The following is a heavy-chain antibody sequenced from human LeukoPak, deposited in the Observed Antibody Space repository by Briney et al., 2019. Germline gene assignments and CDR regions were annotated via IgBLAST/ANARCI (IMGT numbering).Heavy chain of an antibody. CDR2: INHSGST. CDR1: GGSFSGYY. D-gene: IGHD3-22*01. V-gene: IGHV4-34*01. Sequence: SETLSLTCAVYGGSFSGYYWSWIRQPPGKGLEWIWEINHSGSTNYNPSLKSRVTISVDTSKNQFSLKLSSVTVADTAVYYCARGRDGSSGYEPYFDYWGQGTLVTVSS. J-gene: IGHJ4*02. CDR3: ARGRDGSSGYEPYFDY.